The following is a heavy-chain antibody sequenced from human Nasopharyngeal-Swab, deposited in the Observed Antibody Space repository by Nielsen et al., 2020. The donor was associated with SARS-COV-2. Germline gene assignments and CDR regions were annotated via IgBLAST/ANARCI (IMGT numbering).Heavy chain of an antibody. D-gene: IGHD6-13*01. J-gene: IGHJ6*03. CDR3: ARAQTSSWAVRYYYYMDV. V-gene: IGHV2-70*01. Sequence: WIRQPPGKALEWLALIDWDDDKYYSTSPRTRLTISKDTSKNQVVLTMTNMDPVDTATYYCARAQTSSWAVRYYYYMDVWGKGTTVTVSS. CDR2: IDWDDDK.